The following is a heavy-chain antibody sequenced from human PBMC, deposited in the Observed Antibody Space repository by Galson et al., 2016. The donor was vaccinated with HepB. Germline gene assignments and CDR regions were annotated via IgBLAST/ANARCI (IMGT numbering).Heavy chain of an antibody. V-gene: IGHV3-53*01. Sequence: SLRLSCAASGFSVSNNYMTWVRQSPGKGLEWLSVIYIAGGTYYTDSVRGRFTAYRDNSKKTLFLEMNSLRVEDTAVYYCATELRSWQKGCLDSWGQGTLVTVSS. CDR2: IYIAGGT. CDR3: ATELRSWQKGCLDS. J-gene: IGHJ4*02. D-gene: IGHD4-17*01. CDR1: GFSVSNNY.